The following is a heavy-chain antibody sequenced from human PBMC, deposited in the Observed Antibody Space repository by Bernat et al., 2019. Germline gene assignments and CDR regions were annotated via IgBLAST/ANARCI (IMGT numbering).Heavy chain of an antibody. J-gene: IGHJ4*02. CDR2: MSGSGIDT. Sequence: EVQLLESGGGLVQPGGSLRLSCAASGLTFLSYAMSWVRQAPGKGLEWVSAMSGSGIDTYYTDSVKGRFTISRDNSKDTLYLQMNSLRAEDTAVYFCVKGDYYYHDSSAYLDHWGQGTLVTVSS. CDR3: VKGDYYYHDSSAYLDH. V-gene: IGHV3-23*01. D-gene: IGHD3-22*01. CDR1: GLTFLSYA.